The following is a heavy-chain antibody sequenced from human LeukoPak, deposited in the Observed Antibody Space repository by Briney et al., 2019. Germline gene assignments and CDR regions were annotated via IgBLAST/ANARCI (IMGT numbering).Heavy chain of an antibody. J-gene: IGHJ4*02. V-gene: IGHV3-23*01. CDR3: AKVVTADY. D-gene: IGHD4-23*01. CDR2: ISGTGGSV. Sequence: PGGSLRLSCAASGFTLNSYAMNWVRQAPGKGLEWVSSISGTGGSVYYAVSVKGRFTISRDNSKNTLYLQMNSLRAEDTAVYYCAKVVTADYWGQGTLVTVSS. CDR1: GFTLNSYA.